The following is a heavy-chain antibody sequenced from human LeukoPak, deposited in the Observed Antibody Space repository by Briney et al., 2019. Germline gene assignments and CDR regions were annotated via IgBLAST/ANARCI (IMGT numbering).Heavy chain of an antibody. CDR2: IKQDGSEK. Sequence: GGSLRLSCAASGFTFSIYWMNWVRQAPGKGLEWVANIKQDGSEKYYVDSVKGRFTISRDNAKNSLYLQMNSLRAEDTAVYYCAKSSSSWLRYYFDFWGQGTLVTVSS. CDR3: AKSSSSWLRYYFDF. V-gene: IGHV3-7*01. D-gene: IGHD2-2*01. CDR1: GFTFSIYW. J-gene: IGHJ4*02.